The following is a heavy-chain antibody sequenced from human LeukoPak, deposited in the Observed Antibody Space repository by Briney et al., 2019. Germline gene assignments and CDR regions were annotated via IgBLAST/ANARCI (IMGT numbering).Heavy chain of an antibody. CDR2: IKQDGSEK. Sequence: PGGSLRLSCAASGFTFSSYEMSWVRQAPGKGLEWVANIKQDGSEKYYVDSVKGRFTISRDNAKNSLYLQMNSLRAEDTAVYYCARVDDSIDYWGQGTLVTVSS. CDR1: GFTFSSYE. V-gene: IGHV3-7*01. D-gene: IGHD3-22*01. J-gene: IGHJ4*02. CDR3: ARVDDSIDY.